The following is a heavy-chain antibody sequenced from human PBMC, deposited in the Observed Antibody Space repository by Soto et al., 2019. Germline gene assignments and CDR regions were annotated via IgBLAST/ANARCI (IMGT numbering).Heavy chain of an antibody. CDR3: ARGGGAWLLLPFDI. J-gene: IGHJ3*02. CDR2: ISAASNTI. V-gene: IGHV3-48*02. CDR1: GLTFSSSN. D-gene: IGHD3-22*01. Sequence: LRLSCAASGLTFSSSNMNWVRQAPGKGLEWLSYISAASNTIYYAESVKGRFTVSRDNAQNSLYLQMNSLSDEDTAVYFCARGGGAWLLLPFDIWGQGTMVTVS.